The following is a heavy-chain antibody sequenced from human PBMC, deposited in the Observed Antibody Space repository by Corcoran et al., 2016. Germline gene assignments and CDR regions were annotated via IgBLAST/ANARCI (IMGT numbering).Heavy chain of an antibody. D-gene: IGHD1-26*01. V-gene: IGHV5-51*01. J-gene: IGHJ2*01. Sequence: EVQLVQSGAEVKKPGDSLRISCKGSGYTFTSYWIGWVRQMPGKGLEWMGIIYPGDSETRYSPSFQGQVTISADKSISTAYLQWSSLKASDSAMYYCARRYYGSYWFFDLWGRGTLVTVSS. CDR1: GYTFTSYW. CDR2: IYPGDSET. CDR3: ARRYYGSYWFFDL.